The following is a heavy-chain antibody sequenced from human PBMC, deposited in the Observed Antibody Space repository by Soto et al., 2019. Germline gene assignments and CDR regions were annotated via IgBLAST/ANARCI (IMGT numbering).Heavy chain of an antibody. V-gene: IGHV3-7*03. Sequence: EVQLVESGGGLVQPGGSLRLSCAASGFTFSSYWMSWVRQAPGKGLEWVANIKQDGSEKYYVDSVKGRFTISRDNAKNSLYLQMNSLRAEDTAVYYCARARATVAATPWFDPCGQGTLFTVSS. D-gene: IGHD2-15*01. J-gene: IGHJ5*02. CDR2: IKQDGSEK. CDR1: GFTFSSYW. CDR3: ARARATVAATPWFDP.